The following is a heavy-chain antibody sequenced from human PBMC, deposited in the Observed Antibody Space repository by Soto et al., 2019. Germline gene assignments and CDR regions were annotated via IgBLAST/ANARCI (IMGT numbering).Heavy chain of an antibody. Sequence: EVQLLESGGGLVQPGGSLRLSCAASGFTFSSYAMSWVRQAPGKGLWWVSAISGSGDSTYYADSVKGRFTIARDNPKYTLFLQVSSLRVRLSVCGGRVWYCNTTCPSLGGQGTLVTVSS. D-gene: IGHD2-8*02. CDR1: GFTFSSYA. CDR2: ISGSGDST. J-gene: IGHJ4*02. V-gene: IGHV3-23*01. CDR3: VWYCNTTCPSL.